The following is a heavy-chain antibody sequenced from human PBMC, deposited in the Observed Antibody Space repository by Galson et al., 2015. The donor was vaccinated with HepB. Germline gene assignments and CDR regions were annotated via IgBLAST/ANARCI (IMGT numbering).Heavy chain of an antibody. CDR3: ARTSAGRFLEWLPYYYYMDV. J-gene: IGHJ6*03. D-gene: IGHD3-3*01. CDR2: IIPIFGTA. V-gene: IGHV1-69*13. Sequence: SVKVSCKASGGTFSSYAISWVRQAPGQGLEWMGGIIPIFGTANYAQKFQGRVTITADESTSTAYMELSSLRSEDTAVYYCARTSAGRFLEWLPYYYYMDVWGKGTTVTVSS. CDR1: GGTFSSYA.